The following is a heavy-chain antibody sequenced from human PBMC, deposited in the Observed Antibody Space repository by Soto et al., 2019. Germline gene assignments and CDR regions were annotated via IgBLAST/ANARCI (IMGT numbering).Heavy chain of an antibody. D-gene: IGHD2-15*01. J-gene: IGHJ4*02. CDR2: IWYDGSNK. Sequence: QVRLVESGGGVVQPGRSLRLSCAASGFIFNEYGMHWVRQAPGKGLEWVAVIWYDGSNKYYADSVKGRFTFSRDNSKNTMSLQMNSLRVGDTAVYYCARWGCSGSNCNLNQRSFDLWGQGTLVTVSS. CDR3: ARWGCSGSNCNLNQRSFDL. CDR1: GFIFNEYG. V-gene: IGHV3-33*03.